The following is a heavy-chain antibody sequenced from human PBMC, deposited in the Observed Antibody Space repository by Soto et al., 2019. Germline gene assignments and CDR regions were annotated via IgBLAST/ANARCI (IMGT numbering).Heavy chain of an antibody. CDR1: VGTLRCYY. D-gene: IGHD3-10*01. CDR2: INHSGST. Sequence: PETLSHSCPGYVGTLRCYYVSRIRLPTWKGLEWIGEINHSGSTNYNPSLKSRVTISVDTSKNQFSLKLSSVTAADTAVYYCARGVVKRSRGVIWTKGWFDPWGQGTLVT. J-gene: IGHJ5*02. V-gene: IGHV4-34*01. CDR3: ARGVVKRSRGVIWTKGWFDP.